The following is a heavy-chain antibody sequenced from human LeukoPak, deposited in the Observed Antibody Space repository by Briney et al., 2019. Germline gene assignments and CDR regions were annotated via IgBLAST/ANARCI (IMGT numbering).Heavy chain of an antibody. D-gene: IGHD3-3*01. CDR3: ARGPLRFNWYFDL. CDR1: GGTFSSYA. J-gene: IGHJ2*01. V-gene: IGHV1-69*13. CDR2: IIPIFGTT. Sequence: SVKVSCTASGGTFSSYAISWVRQAPGQGLEWMGGIIPIFGTTNYAQKFQGRVTITADESTSTAYMELSSLRSEDTAVYYCARGPLRFNWYFDLWGRGTLVTVSS.